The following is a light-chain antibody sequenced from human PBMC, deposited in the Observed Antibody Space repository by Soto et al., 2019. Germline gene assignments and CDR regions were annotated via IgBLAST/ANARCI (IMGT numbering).Light chain of an antibody. CDR1: SSDVGAYIY. Sequence: QSALTQPASVSGSPGQSITISCGGTSSDVGAYIYVSWYQQFPGKAPKLILYEVNNRPSGVSNRFSGSKSDTTASLPISGLQPEDEADYYCSAYSDIDTKVFGTGTKV. CDR3: SAYSDIDTKV. V-gene: IGLV2-14*03. CDR2: EVN. J-gene: IGLJ1*01.